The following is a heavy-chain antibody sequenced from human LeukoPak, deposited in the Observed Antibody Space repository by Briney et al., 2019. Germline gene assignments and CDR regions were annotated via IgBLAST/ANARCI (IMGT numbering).Heavy chain of an antibody. V-gene: IGHV3-21*01. D-gene: IGHD6-13*01. Sequence: GGSLRLSCTASGFTFSDCDMNWFRQAPGKGLEWVSSISYRTSHIYYADSVKGRFTISSDNAKNSLYLQMDSLRAEDTAVYFCGRAFPPLRTAAAGDYWGQGTLVTVSS. CDR3: GRAFPPLRTAAAGDY. CDR2: ISYRTSHI. CDR1: GFTFSDCD. J-gene: IGHJ4*02.